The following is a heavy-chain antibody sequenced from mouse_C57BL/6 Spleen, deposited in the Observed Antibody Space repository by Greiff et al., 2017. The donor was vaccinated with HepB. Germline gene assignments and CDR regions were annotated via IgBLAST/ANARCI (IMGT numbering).Heavy chain of an antibody. CDR1: GYTFTSYW. J-gene: IGHJ2*01. D-gene: IGHD4-1*01. Sequence: VQLQQPGAELVRPGTSVKLSCKASGYTFTSYWMHWVKQRPGQGLEWIGVIDPSDSYTNYNQKFKGKATLTVDTSSSTAYMQLSSLTSEDSAVYYCGRGGDWDGRDYFDYWGQGTTLTVSS. V-gene: IGHV1-59*01. CDR3: GRGGDWDGRDYFDY. CDR2: IDPSDSYT.